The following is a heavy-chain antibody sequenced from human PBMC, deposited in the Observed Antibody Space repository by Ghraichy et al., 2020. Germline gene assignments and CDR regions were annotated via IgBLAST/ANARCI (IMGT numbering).Heavy chain of an antibody. Sequence: ASVKVSCKASGYTFTSYGISWVRQAPGQGLEWMGWISAYNGNTNYAQKLQGRVTMTTDTSTSTAYTELRSLRSDDTAVYYCARDGARYYYGSGSAHWGQGTLVTVSS. CDR3: ARDGARYYYGSGSAH. CDR1: GYTFTSYG. V-gene: IGHV1-18*01. J-gene: IGHJ4*02. D-gene: IGHD3-10*01. CDR2: ISAYNGNT.